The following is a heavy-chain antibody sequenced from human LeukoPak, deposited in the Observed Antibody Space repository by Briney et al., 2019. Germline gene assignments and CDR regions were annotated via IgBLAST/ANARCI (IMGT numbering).Heavy chain of an antibody. D-gene: IGHD1-26*01. Sequence: GGSLRLSCAASGFTFSSYAMHWVRQAPGKGLEWVAVISYDGSNKYYADSVKGRFTISRDNSKNTLYLQMNSLRAEDTAVYYCARGRSGSYPGNDAFDIWGQGTMVTVSS. V-gene: IGHV3-30*14. CDR3: ARGRSGSYPGNDAFDI. CDR1: GFTFSSYA. CDR2: ISYDGSNK. J-gene: IGHJ3*02.